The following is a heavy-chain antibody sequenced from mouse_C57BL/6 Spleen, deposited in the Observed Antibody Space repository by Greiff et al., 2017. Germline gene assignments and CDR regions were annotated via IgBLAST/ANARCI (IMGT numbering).Heavy chain of an antibody. D-gene: IGHD2-4*01. Sequence: VQLQQPGAELVKPGASVKLSCKASGYTFTSYWMHWVKQRPGQGLEWIGMIHPNSGSTNYNEKFKSKATLTVDKSSSTAYMQLSSLTSEDSAVXYCAREDYDYAPAWFAYWGQGTLVTVSA. V-gene: IGHV1-64*01. CDR3: AREDYDYAPAWFAY. J-gene: IGHJ3*01. CDR1: GYTFTSYW. CDR2: IHPNSGST.